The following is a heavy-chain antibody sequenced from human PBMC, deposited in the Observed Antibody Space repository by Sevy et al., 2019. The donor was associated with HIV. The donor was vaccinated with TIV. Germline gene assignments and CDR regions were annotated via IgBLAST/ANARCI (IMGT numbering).Heavy chain of an antibody. D-gene: IGHD6-19*01. Sequence: GGSLRLSCAASGFTFSSYWMSWVRQAPGKGLEWVANIRQDGGEKYYVASVKGRFTISRVNAKNSLFLQMNSLGAEDTAVYYCARLDFVAGNDYWGQGTLVTVSS. CDR1: GFTFSSYW. J-gene: IGHJ4*02. CDR3: ARLDFVAGNDY. V-gene: IGHV3-7*01. CDR2: IRQDGGEK.